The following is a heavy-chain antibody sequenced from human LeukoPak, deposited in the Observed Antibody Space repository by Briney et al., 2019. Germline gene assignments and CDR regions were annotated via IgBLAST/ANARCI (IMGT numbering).Heavy chain of an antibody. CDR2: ISSISSYI. Sequence: GGSLRLSCAASGFTFSSYTMNWVRQAPGRGPEWVSSISSISSYIFYADSVKGRFTISRDNAKNSLYLQMNSLRAEDTAVYYCARDLAYSYRWPWGQGTLVTVSS. D-gene: IGHD5-18*01. J-gene: IGHJ5*02. CDR3: ARDLAYSYRWP. V-gene: IGHV3-21*01. CDR1: GFTFSSYT.